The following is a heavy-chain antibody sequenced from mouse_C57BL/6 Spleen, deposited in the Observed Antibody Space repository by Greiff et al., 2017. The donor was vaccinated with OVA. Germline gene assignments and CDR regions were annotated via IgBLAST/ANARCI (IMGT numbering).Heavy chain of an antibody. CDR2: ISDGGSYT. Sequence: EVKLVESGGGLVKPGGSLKLSCAASGFTFSSYAMSWVRQTPEKRLEWVATISDGGSYTYYPDNVKGRFTISRDNAKNNLYLQMSHLKSEDTAMYYCAREDYNNYEDYAMDYWGQGTSVTVSS. J-gene: IGHJ4*01. D-gene: IGHD2-5*01. CDR1: GFTFSSYA. CDR3: AREDYNNYEDYAMDY. V-gene: IGHV5-4*01.